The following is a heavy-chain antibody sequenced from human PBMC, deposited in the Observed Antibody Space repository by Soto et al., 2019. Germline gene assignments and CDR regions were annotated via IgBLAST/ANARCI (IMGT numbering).Heavy chain of an antibody. CDR2: ISSTTNYI. CDR1: GFTFTRYS. J-gene: IGHJ4*03. Sequence: PGGSLRLSCAASGFTFTRYSMNWVRQAPGKGLEWVSSISSTTNYIYYGDSMKGRFTISRDNAKNSLYLEMNSLRAEDTAVYYCARESEDLTSNFDYWGQGTMVTVSS. V-gene: IGHV3-21*06. CDR3: ARESEDLTSNFDY.